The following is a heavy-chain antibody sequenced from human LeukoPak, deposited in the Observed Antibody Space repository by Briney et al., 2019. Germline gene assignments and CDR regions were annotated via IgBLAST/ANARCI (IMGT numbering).Heavy chain of an antibody. V-gene: IGHV4-38-2*02. Sequence: PSETLSLTCTVSVYFISSGYYWGWIRRPPGKGLEWIGSLYHSGSTYYNPSLKSRATISVDTSKNQFSLRLSPVTGADTAVYYCPPKDYTAFTDWGQGTLVTVSA. CDR1: VYFISSGYY. CDR3: PPKDYTAFTD. CDR2: LYHSGST. J-gene: IGHJ4*02. D-gene: IGHD2-2*02.